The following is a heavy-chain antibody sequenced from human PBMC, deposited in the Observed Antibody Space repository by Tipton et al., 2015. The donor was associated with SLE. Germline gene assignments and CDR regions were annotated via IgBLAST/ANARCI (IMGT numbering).Heavy chain of an antibody. CDR3: ARHGQTFGVLDYFNY. V-gene: IGHV4-61*02. CDR1: GGSISSGTYF. Sequence: TLSLTCYVSGGSISSGTYFWAWIRQPAGEGLEWIGRVSSRGTTNYNPSLKSRVTISVDTSKNQVSLMLSSVTAADTAVYYCARHGQTFGVLDYFNYWGQGTLVTVSS. D-gene: IGHD3-3*01. J-gene: IGHJ4*02. CDR2: VSSRGTT.